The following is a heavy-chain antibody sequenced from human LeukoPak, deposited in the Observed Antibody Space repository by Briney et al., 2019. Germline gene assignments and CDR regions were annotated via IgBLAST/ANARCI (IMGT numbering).Heavy chain of an antibody. V-gene: IGHV3-23*01. CDR3: TTDFSGSYYSPRNPDY. CDR1: GFTFSSYA. Sequence: GGSLRLSCAASGFTFSSYAMSWVRQAPGKGLEWVSAISGSGGSTYYADSVKGRFTISRDNSKNTLYLQMNSLRAEDTAVYYCTTDFSGSYYSPRNPDYWGQGTLVTVSS. J-gene: IGHJ4*02. CDR2: ISGSGGST. D-gene: IGHD1-26*01.